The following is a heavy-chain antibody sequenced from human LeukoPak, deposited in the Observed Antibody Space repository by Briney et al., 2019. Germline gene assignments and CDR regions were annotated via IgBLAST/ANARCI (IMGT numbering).Heavy chain of an antibody. J-gene: IGHJ4*02. CDR1: GYTFTDYA. CDR2: IHPSTGNP. V-gene: IGHV7-4-1*02. CDR3: ARAFQSLGGLSLPDY. Sequence: ASVKVSCKASGYTFTDYAMNWVRQAPGQGLEWMGWIHPSTGNPTYAQGFTGRFVFSSDTSVSTTYLQISGLKAEDTAVYFCARAFQSLGGLSLPDYWGQGTLVTVSS. D-gene: IGHD3-16*02.